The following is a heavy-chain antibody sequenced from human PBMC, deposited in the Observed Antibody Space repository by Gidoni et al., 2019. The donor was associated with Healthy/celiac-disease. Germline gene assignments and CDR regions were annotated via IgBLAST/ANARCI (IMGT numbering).Heavy chain of an antibody. CDR2: ISSSGSTI. V-gene: IGHV3-11*01. CDR3: AGGGGSGSSKQPYYYYGMDV. Sequence: QVQLVESGGGLVKPGGSLRLSCAASGFTFSDYYMSWIRQAPGKGLEWVSYISSSGSTIYYADSVKGRFTISRDNAKNSLYLQMNSLRAEDTAVYYCAGGGGSGSSKQPYYYYGMDVWGQGTTVTVSS. J-gene: IGHJ6*02. D-gene: IGHD3-10*01. CDR1: GFTFSDYY.